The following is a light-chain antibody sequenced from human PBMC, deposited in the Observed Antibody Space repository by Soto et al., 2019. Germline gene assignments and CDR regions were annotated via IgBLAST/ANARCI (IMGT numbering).Light chain of an antibody. V-gene: IGKV1-13*02. J-gene: IGKJ4*01. CDR3: QQFNSYPLT. CDR1: QGISSA. CDR2: DAS. Sequence: AIQLTQSPSSLSASVGDRVTITCRASQGISSALAWYQQQPGKAPKLLIYDASSLQSGVPSRFSGSGSGTDFTLTISSLQPQDFATYYCQQFNSYPLTVGGGTKVEIK.